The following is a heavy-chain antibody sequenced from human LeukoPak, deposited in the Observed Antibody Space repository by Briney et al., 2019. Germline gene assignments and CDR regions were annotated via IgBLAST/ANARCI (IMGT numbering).Heavy chain of an antibody. J-gene: IGHJ4*02. V-gene: IGHV1-46*01. CDR3: ARGGRWEAQADF. CDR2: INPSGGST. Sequence: ASVKVSCKASGYSFSTYQMHWVRQAPGQGLEWMGIINPSGGSTTYAQKVQSRVTMTRDMSTSTVYMELSSLRSDDTAVYYCARGGRWEAQADFWGQGTLVTVSS. D-gene: IGHD1-26*01. CDR1: GYSFSTYQ.